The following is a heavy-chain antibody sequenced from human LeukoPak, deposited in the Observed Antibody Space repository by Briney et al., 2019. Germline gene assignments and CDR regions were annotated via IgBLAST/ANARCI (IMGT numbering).Heavy chain of an antibody. Sequence: SETLSLTCTVSGVSITDHFWGWIRHTPGMGLEWIGHIYGSPTYNPSLKSRVTISDDTSDNQIFLKLTSVTAADTAIYYCARRFRTSASGILHHDAYDIWGPGTEVIVSS. J-gene: IGHJ3*02. V-gene: IGHV4-4*09. CDR1: GVSITDHF. CDR3: ARRFRTSASGILHHDAYDI. D-gene: IGHD3-10*01. CDR2: IYGSP.